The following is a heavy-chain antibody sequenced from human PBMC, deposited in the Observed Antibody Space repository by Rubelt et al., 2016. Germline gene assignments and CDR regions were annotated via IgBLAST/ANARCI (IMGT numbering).Heavy chain of an antibody. Sequence: QVQLVQSGAEVKKPGASVKVSYKASGYTFTGYYMHWVRQAPGQGLEWVGRINPNSGGTNYAQKLQGRVTMTTDTSTSTAYMELRSLRSDDTAVYYCARDRDGWQWLAPSLPDAFDIWGQGTMVTVSS. CDR1: GYTFTGYY. CDR3: ARDRDGWQWLAPSLPDAFDI. V-gene: IGHV1-2*06. CDR2: INPNSGGT. D-gene: IGHD6-19*01. J-gene: IGHJ3*02.